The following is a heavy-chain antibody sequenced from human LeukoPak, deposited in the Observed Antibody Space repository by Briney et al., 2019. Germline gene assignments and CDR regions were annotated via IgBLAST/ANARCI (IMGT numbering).Heavy chain of an antibody. V-gene: IGHV1-8*01. CDR3: ARDYGGNSGWFDP. CDR2: MNPNSGTT. D-gene: IGHD4-23*01. CDR1: GYTLASYD. J-gene: IGHJ5*02. Sequence: ASVKVSCKASGYTLASYDINWVRQATGQGLEWMGWMNPNSGTTGYAQKFQDRVTLTRDTSISTAYMELSSRTSDDTAVYYCARDYGGNSGWFDPWGQGTLVTVSS.